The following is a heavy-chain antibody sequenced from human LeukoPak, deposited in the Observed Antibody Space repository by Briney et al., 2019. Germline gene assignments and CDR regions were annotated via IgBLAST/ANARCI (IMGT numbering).Heavy chain of an antibody. Sequence: PSETLSLTCAVSGGSISSSNWWSWVRQPPGKGLEWIGEIYHSGSTNYNPSLKSRVTISVDTSKNQFSLKLSSVTAADTAVYYCARVSMDGYNYFDYWGQGTLVTVSS. V-gene: IGHV4-4*02. CDR2: IYHSGST. D-gene: IGHD5-24*01. CDR3: ARVSMDGYNYFDY. J-gene: IGHJ4*02. CDR1: GGSISSSNW.